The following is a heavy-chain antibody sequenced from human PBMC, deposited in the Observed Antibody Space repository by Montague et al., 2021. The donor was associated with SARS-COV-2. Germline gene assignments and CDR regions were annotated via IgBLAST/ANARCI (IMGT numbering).Heavy chain of an antibody. CDR3: ARGAPGY. Sequence: SETLSLTCAVYGGSFSDYHWTWIRQSPGEGLEWIGQINYGGSTKYSPSLKSRVTISIDTSKNQFSLKLTSVTAADTAVYYCARGAPGYWGQGTLVTLSS. CDR2: INYGGST. V-gene: IGHV4-34*01. J-gene: IGHJ4*02. CDR1: GGSFSDYH. D-gene: IGHD1-1*01.